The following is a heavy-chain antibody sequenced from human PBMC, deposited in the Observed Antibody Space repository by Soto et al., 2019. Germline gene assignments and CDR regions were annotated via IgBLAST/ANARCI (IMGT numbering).Heavy chain of an antibody. Sequence: GGSLRLSCAASGFTFSSYAMSWVRQAPGKGLEWVSAISGSGGSTYYADSVKGRFTISRDNSKNTLYLQMNSLRAEDTAAYYCAKDFVYDYIWGSYRAFAIWGQGTMVTVSS. CDR1: GFTFSSYA. CDR3: AKDFVYDYIWGSYRAFAI. D-gene: IGHD3-16*02. V-gene: IGHV3-23*01. J-gene: IGHJ3*02. CDR2: ISGSGGST.